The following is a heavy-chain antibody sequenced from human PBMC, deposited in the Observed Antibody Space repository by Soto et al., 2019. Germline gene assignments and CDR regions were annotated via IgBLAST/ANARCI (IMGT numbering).Heavy chain of an antibody. CDR2: MNPNSGNT. CDR1: GYTFTSYD. V-gene: IGHV1-8*01. D-gene: IGHD3-22*01. J-gene: IGHJ4*02. CDR3: ARGMGNYYDSRGSSDY. Sequence: QVQLVQSGAEVKKPGASVKVSCKASGYTFTSYDINWVRQATGQGLEWMGWMNPNSGNTGYAQKFQGRVTMTRNTSISTAYMELSSLRSEDTAVYYCARGMGNYYDSRGSSDYWGQGTLVTVSS.